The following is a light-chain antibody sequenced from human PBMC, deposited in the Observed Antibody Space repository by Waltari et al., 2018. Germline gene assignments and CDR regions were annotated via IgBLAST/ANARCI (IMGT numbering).Light chain of an antibody. Sequence: IVMTQSPESLAVSLGQTATINCKSSQTILYSGNNRQCLAWYQQKPGQPPRLLIYWASSRESGVPDRFSGSGSGTDFTLTISSLQAEDVAVYYCQQYSSPSSITFGQGTRLEIK. CDR3: QQYSSPSSIT. J-gene: IGKJ5*01. CDR1: QTILYSGNNRQC. CDR2: WAS. V-gene: IGKV4-1*01.